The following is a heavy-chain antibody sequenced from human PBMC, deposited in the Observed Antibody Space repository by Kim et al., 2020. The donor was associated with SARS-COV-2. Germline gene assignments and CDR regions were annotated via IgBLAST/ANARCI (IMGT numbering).Heavy chain of an antibody. V-gene: IGHV3-48*01. J-gene: IGHJ6*02. CDR2: I. CDR3: ARSGVNYGMDV. D-gene: IGHD3-3*01. Sequence: IYYADSVKGRFTISIDNAKNSLYLQMNSLRAEDTAVYYCARSGVNYGMDVWGQGTTVTVSS.